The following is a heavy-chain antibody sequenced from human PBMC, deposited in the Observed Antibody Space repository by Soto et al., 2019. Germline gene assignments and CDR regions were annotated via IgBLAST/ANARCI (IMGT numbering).Heavy chain of an antibody. D-gene: IGHD3-22*01. V-gene: IGHV1-3*01. Sequence: QVQLVQSGAEVKKPGASVKVSCKASGYTFTSYAMHWVRQAPGQRLEWMGWINAGNGNTKYSQKFQGRVTITRDTSASTAYMEVSSLRSEDSAVYYCARGDYYDIHDYWGQGTLVTVSS. J-gene: IGHJ4*02. CDR1: GYTFTSYA. CDR2: INAGNGNT. CDR3: ARGDYYDIHDY.